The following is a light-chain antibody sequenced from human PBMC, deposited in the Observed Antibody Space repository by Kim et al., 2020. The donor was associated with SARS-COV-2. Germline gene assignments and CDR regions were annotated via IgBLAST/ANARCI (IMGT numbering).Light chain of an antibody. CDR3: SSYGTTSIWV. V-gene: IGLV2-14*03. CDR2: DVT. Sequence: VSGSPGQSITISCTGTSSDYVSWYQQHPGKAPKFILYDVTNRPAGVSNRFSGSKSGNTASLTISGLQAEDEADYYCSSYGTTSIWVFGGGTQLTVL. CDR1: SSDY. J-gene: IGLJ3*02.